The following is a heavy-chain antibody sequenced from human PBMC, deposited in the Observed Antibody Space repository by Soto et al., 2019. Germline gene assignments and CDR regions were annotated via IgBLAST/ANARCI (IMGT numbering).Heavy chain of an antibody. Sequence: GASVKVSCKASGGTFSSYAISWVRQAPGQGLEWMGGVIPIFNTANYAQKFQGRVTITADESTSTAYMELSSLRSEDTAVYYCAREGGPNYGMGVWGQGTTVTVSS. V-gene: IGHV1-69*13. CDR2: VIPIFNTA. J-gene: IGHJ6*02. CDR1: GGTFSSYA. CDR3: AREGGPNYGMGV. D-gene: IGHD2-15*01.